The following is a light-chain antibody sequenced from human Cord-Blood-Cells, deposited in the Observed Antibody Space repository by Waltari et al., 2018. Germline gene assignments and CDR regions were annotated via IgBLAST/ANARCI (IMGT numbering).Light chain of an antibody. V-gene: IGLV1-44*01. Sequence: QSVLTQPPSASGTPGQRVTISFSGSSSNIGSNTVHWYQQLPGTAPKLLIYSHNQRPSGVPDRFSCSKSGTSASLAISGLQSEDEADYYCAAWDDSLNGWVFGGGTKLTVL. CDR2: SHN. CDR3: AAWDDSLNGWV. CDR1: SSNIGSNT. J-gene: IGLJ3*02.